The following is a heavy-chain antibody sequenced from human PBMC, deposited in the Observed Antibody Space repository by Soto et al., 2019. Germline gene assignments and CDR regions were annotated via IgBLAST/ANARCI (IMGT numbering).Heavy chain of an antibody. V-gene: IGHV3-23*01. D-gene: IGHD3-10*01. J-gene: IGHJ4*02. CDR3: AKDRDYPRDYFHY. Sequence: GSLRLSCAASGFTPGRYGMSWVRQAPGKGLEWVSAVSPNGQGIYYADSVRGRFTISRDFSKNTVFLHMDSLRAEDTAVYYCAKDRDYPRDYFHYWGQGTLVTVSS. CDR1: GFTPGRYG. CDR2: VSPNGQGI.